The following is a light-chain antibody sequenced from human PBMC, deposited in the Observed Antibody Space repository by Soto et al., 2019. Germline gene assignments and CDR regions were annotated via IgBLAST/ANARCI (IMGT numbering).Light chain of an antibody. CDR3: QQYGSSPPIT. CDR1: QSLGSGY. J-gene: IGKJ5*01. V-gene: IGKV3-20*01. CDR2: AAS. Sequence: EILLTQSPGTLSLSPGDRATLSCRASQSLGSGYLAWYRQKPGQAPRILIYAASSRATGVPDRFSGSGSGTDFTLTISRLEPEDFAVYYCQQYGSSPPITFGQGTRLEI.